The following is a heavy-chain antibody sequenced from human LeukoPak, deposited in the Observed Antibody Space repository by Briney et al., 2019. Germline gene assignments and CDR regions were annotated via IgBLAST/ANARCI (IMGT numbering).Heavy chain of an antibody. Sequence: SETLSLTCTVSGGSISSYYWSWLRQPPGKGLVWIVYIYTSVSTNYNPSLKSRVTISVDTSKNQFSLKLSSVTAAATAVYYCARPIPSAGWFDPWGQGTLVTVSS. J-gene: IGHJ5*02. CDR1: GGSISSYY. CDR3: ARPIPSAGWFDP. D-gene: IGHD6-13*01. V-gene: IGHV4-4*09. CDR2: IYTSVST.